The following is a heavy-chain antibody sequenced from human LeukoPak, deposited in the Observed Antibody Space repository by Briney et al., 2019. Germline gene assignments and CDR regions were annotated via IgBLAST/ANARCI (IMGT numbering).Heavy chain of an antibody. D-gene: IGHD2-15*01. Sequence: PGRSLRLSCAASGFRFADYAMHWVRQAPGKGLEWVSGITWNGGDIGYAESVKGRFTISRDNAKNSLHLQMNSLTSDDTALYYCTRDLRGGYFNWFDPWGQGTLVFVSS. CDR2: ITWNGGDI. V-gene: IGHV3-9*01. J-gene: IGHJ5*02. CDR1: GFRFADYA. CDR3: TRDLRGGYFNWFDP.